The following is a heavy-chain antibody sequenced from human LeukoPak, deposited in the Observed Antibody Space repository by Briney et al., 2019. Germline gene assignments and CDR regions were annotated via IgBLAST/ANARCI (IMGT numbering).Heavy chain of an antibody. V-gene: IGHV3-49*04. CDR2: IRSKAYGGTT. J-gene: IGHJ4*02. CDR1: GFTFGDYA. CDR3: TREAHCSGGSRYLGYNSRFDY. Sequence: PGGSLRLSCTASGFTFGDYAMSWVRQAPGKGLEWVGFIRSKAYGGTTEYAASVKGRFTISRDDSKSIAYLQMNSLETEDTAVYYCTREAHCSGGSRYLGYNSRFDYWGQGTLVTVSS. D-gene: IGHD2-15*01.